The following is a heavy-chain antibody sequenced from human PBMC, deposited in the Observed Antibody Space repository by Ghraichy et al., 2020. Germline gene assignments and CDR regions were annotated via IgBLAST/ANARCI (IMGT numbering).Heavy chain of an antibody. CDR3: ARDRRYSGSYPLDN. J-gene: IGHJ4*02. D-gene: IGHD1-26*01. CDR2: IESDGSST. CDR1: GFIFSGYW. Sequence: GSLRLSCAASGFIFSGYWMHWVRQVPGKGLVWVSGIESDGSSTKYAGSVKGRFTISRDNAKNTLYLQMDSLRAEDTAVYYCARDRRYSGSYPLDNWGQGILVTVSS. V-gene: IGHV3-74*01.